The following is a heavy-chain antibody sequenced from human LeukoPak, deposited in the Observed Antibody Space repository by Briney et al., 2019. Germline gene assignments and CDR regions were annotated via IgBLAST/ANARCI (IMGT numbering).Heavy chain of an antibody. CDR2: ISSYNDNT. J-gene: IGHJ5*02. Sequence: ASVKVSCKASGYTFSNYGISWVRQAPGQGLEWMGWISSYNDNTNYAQKLQGRVTMTTDTSTSTAYMELRSLRSDDTAVYYCARGTRIGWLDPWGQGTLVTVSS. CDR1: GYTFSNYG. D-gene: IGHD1-14*01. V-gene: IGHV1-18*01. CDR3: ARGTRIGWLDP.